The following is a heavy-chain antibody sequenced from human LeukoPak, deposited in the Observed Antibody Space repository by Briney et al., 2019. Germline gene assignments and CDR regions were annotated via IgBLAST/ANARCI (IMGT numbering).Heavy chain of an antibody. J-gene: IGHJ4*02. V-gene: IGHV4-39*01. CDR1: GGSISSRSYY. CDR3: ARGDSYVQIDY. Sequence: SETLSLTCTVSGGSISSRSYYWGWIRQPPGKGLEWIGSMYYSGSTNYSPSLKSRVTISVDTSKNQFSLRLSSVTAADTAVYYCARGDSYVQIDYWGQGTLVTVSS. D-gene: IGHD2-21*02. CDR2: MYYSGST.